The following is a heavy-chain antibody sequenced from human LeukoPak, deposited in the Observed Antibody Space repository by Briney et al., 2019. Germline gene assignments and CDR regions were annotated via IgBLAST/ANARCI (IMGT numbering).Heavy chain of an antibody. CDR3: ARGKNYYGSGSYPGAFDI. CDR2: ISSSSSYI. J-gene: IGHJ3*02. D-gene: IGHD3-10*01. V-gene: IGHV3-21*05. Sequence: GGSLRLSCAASGFTFSSYSMNWVRQAPGKGLEWVSYISSSSSYIYYADSVKGRFTISRDNAKNSLYLQMNSLRAEDTAVYYCARGKNYYGSGSYPGAFDIWGQGTMVTVSS. CDR1: GFTFSSYS.